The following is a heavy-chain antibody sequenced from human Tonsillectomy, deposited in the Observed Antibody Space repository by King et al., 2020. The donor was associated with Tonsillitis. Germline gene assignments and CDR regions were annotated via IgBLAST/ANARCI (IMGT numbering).Heavy chain of an antibody. Sequence: QLQESGPGLVKPSETLSLTCTVSGGSISSYYWSWIRQPPGKGLEWIGYIYYSGSTNYNPSLKSRVTISVDTSKNQFSLKLSSVTAADTAVYYCAREVSGGNVVYFDYWGQGTLVTVSS. CDR1: GGSISSYY. CDR3: AREVSGGNVVYFDY. V-gene: IGHV4-59*01. D-gene: IGHD4-23*01. J-gene: IGHJ4*02. CDR2: IYYSGST.